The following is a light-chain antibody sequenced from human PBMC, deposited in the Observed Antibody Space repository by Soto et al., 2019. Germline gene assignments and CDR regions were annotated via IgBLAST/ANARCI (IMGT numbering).Light chain of an antibody. CDR1: QSVSSNY. CDR3: QQYGRSPPFT. V-gene: IGKV3-20*01. J-gene: IGKJ2*01. CDR2: DAS. Sequence: IVLTQSPGTLSLSPGERATLSCRASQSVSSNYIAWYQQKLGQAPRILIYDASSRATGLPDRFSGRGSGTDFTLTISRLEPEDFAVYFCQQYGRSPPFTFGQGTKVAIK.